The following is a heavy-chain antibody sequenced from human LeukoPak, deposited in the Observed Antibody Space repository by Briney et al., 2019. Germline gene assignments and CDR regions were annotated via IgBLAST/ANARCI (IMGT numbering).Heavy chain of an antibody. CDR3: TKGVNSGSIDY. J-gene: IGHJ4*02. Sequence: GGSLRLSCSAPGFTFTNYAMSWVRQASGKGLEWVSSISGSGGSTYYAASVRGRFTISRDNSKNTPSLQMNSLRGEDTALYYCTKGVNSGSIDYWGQGTLVTVSS. V-gene: IGHV3-23*01. CDR2: ISGSGGST. CDR1: GFTFTNYA. D-gene: IGHD6-19*01.